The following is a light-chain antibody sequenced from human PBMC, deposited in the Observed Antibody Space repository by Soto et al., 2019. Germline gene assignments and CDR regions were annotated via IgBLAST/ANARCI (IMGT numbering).Light chain of an antibody. V-gene: IGLV1-47*01. CDR3: AAWDDSLSGVV. CDR2: RNS. CDR1: CSNIGSNY. Sequence: QSVLTQPPSASGTPGQRVTISCSGSCSNIGSNYVYWYQQFPGTVPQLLIYRNSERPSGVPDRFSGSKSGTSASLAISGLRSEDEADYYCAAWDDSLSGVVFGGGTKLTVL. J-gene: IGLJ2*01.